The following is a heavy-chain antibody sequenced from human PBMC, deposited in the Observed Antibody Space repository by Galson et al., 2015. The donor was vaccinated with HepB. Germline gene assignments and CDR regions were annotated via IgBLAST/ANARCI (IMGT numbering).Heavy chain of an antibody. CDR2: IYYSGST. V-gene: IGHV4-59*01. Sequence: LSLTCTVSNGSISSYYWSWIRQPPGKGLEWIGYIYYSGSTNYNPSLKSRVTISVDASKSQFSLNVGSVTAADTAVYYCARGGWYFEFWGRGTLVTVSS. J-gene: IGHJ2*01. D-gene: IGHD3-16*01. CDR3: ARGGWYFEF. CDR1: NGSISSYY.